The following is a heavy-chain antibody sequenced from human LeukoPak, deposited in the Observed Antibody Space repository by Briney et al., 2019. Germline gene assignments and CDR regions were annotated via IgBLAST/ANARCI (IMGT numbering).Heavy chain of an antibody. V-gene: IGHV3-30*01. Sequence: SGRSLRLSCAASGFTFSSYAMHWVRQAPGKGPERVAVISYDGSNKYYADSVKGRFTISRDNSKNTLYLQMNSLRAEDTAVYYCARVLIKEWEVQGFDYWGQGTLVTVSS. CDR1: GFTFSSYA. CDR2: ISYDGSNK. D-gene: IGHD1-26*01. J-gene: IGHJ4*02. CDR3: ARVLIKEWEVQGFDY.